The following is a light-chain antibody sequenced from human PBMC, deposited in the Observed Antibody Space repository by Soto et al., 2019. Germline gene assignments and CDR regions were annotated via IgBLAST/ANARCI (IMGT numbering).Light chain of an antibody. CDR3: QQSYSSPLT. CDR1: QSISSY. Sequence: DLQMTQSPSSLSASVGDRVTITCRASQSISSYLNWYQQKPGKAPKLLIYAASSLQSGVPSRLSGSGSGTDFTLTISSLQPEDIATYYCQQSYSSPLTFGGGTKVEIK. CDR2: AAS. J-gene: IGKJ4*01. V-gene: IGKV1-39*01.